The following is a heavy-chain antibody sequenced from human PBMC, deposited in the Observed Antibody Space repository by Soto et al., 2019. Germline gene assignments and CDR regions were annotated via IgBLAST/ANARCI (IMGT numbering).Heavy chain of an antibody. V-gene: IGHV4-59*01. CDR3: ARGRVIFGVVIGTIINYYMDV. Sequence: PSETLSLTCTVSGGSISSYYWTWIRQPPGKGLEWIGYISSSGSTNYNPSLKSRVTISVDTSKNQFSLNLSSVTAADTAVYYCARGRVIFGVVIGTIINYYMDVWGKGTTVTVSS. D-gene: IGHD3-3*01. J-gene: IGHJ6*03. CDR1: GGSISSYY. CDR2: ISSSGST.